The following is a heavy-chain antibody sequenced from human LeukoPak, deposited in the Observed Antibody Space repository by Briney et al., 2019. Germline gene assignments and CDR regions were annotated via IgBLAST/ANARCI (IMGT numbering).Heavy chain of an antibody. CDR2: ISAYNGNT. CDR1: GYTFTSYG. Sequence: ASVKVSCKASGYTFTSYGISWVRQAPGQGLEWMGWISAYNGNTNYAQKFQRRVTMTTDTSTSTAYMELRSLRSDDTAVYYCAREHDDSSGYPFFDYWGQGTLVTVSS. V-gene: IGHV1-18*01. CDR3: AREHDDSSGYPFFDY. D-gene: IGHD3-22*01. J-gene: IGHJ4*02.